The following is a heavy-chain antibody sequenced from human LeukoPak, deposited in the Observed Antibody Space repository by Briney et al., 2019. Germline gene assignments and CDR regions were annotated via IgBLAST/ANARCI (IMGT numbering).Heavy chain of an antibody. Sequence: KAGGSLRLSCAASGFTFSSYTMKWVRQAPGKGLEWVSSISSSSSYIYYADSVKGRFTISRDNAKNSLYLQMNSLRAEDTAVYYCARVGYYYGSGGGGFDYWGQGTLVTVSS. CDR2: ISSSSSYI. D-gene: IGHD3-10*01. V-gene: IGHV3-21*01. J-gene: IGHJ4*02. CDR3: ARVGYYYGSGGGGFDY. CDR1: GFTFSSYT.